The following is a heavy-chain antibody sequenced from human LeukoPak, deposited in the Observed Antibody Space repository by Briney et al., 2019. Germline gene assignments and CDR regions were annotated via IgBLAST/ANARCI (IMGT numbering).Heavy chain of an antibody. CDR2: IWYDGSNK. Sequence: PGGSLRLSCAASGFTFSSYGMHWVRQAPGKGLEWVAVIWYDGSNKYYADSVKGRFTISRDNSKNTLYLQMNSLRAEDTAVYYCATLLVEMATNYYYYYGMDVWGQGTTVTVSS. V-gene: IGHV3-33*01. J-gene: IGHJ6*02. CDR3: ATLLVEMATNYYYYYGMDV. CDR1: GFTFSSYG. D-gene: IGHD5-24*01.